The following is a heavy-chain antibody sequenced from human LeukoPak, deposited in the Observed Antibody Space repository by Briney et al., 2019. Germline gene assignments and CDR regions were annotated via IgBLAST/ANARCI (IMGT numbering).Heavy chain of an antibody. V-gene: IGHV1-18*01. CDR3: ARDPVHYYDSSGYWRY. CDR1: GYTFTSYG. CDR2: ISAYNGNT. J-gene: IGHJ4*02. Sequence: GASVKVSCKASGYTFTSYGIGWVRQAPGQGLEWMGWISAYNGNTNYAQKFQGRVTMTTDKSTSTAYMELRSLRSDDTAVYYCARDPVHYYDSSGYWRYWGQGTLVTVSS. D-gene: IGHD3-22*01.